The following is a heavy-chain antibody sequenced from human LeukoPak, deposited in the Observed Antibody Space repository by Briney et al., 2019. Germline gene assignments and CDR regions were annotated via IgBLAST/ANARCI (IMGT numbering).Heavy chain of an antibody. V-gene: IGHV4-34*01. J-gene: IGHJ4*02. CDR3: ASRRGYRYYFDY. CDR2: INHSGST. Sequence: SETLSLTCAVYGGSFSGYYWSWIRQPPGKGLEWIGEINHSGSTNYNVSLKSRVTISVDTSKNQFSLKLSSVTAADTAVYYCASRRGYRYYFDYWGQGTLVTVSS. D-gene: IGHD5-12*01. CDR1: GGSFSGYY.